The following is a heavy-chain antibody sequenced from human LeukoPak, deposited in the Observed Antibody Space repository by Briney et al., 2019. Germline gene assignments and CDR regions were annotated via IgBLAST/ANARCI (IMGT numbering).Heavy chain of an antibody. V-gene: IGHV4-34*01. D-gene: IGHD3-22*01. Sequence: PSETLSLTCAVYGGSFSGYYWSWVRQPPGKGLEWIGEINHSGSTNYNPSLKRRVTISVDTSNNQFSLTLSSVTAADTAVYYCVRVIGAPNYYSYMAVWGKGTTVTASS. CDR3: VRVIGAPNYYSYMAV. J-gene: IGHJ6*03. CDR2: INHSGST. CDR1: GGSFSGYY.